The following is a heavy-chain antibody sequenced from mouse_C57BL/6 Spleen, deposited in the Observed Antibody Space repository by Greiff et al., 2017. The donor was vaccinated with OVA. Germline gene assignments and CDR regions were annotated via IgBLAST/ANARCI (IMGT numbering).Heavy chain of an antibody. CDR3: ARNYYGSSYGYFDV. CDR2: IDPSDSET. J-gene: IGHJ1*03. CDR1: GYTFTSYW. V-gene: IGHV1-52*01. D-gene: IGHD1-1*01. Sequence: QVQLQQPGAELVRPGSSVKLSCKASGYTFTSYWMHWVKQRPIQGLEWIGNIDPSDSETHYNQKFKDKATLTVDKSSSTAYMQLSSLTSEDSAADYCARNYYGSSYGYFDVWGTGTTVTVSS.